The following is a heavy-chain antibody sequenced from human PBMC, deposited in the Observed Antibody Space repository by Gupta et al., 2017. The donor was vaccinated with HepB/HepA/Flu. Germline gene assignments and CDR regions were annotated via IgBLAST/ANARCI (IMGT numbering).Heavy chain of an antibody. Sequence: QVQLVQSGAEVKKPGASVKVSCKASGYTFTGYYMHWVRQAPGQGLEWMGWINPNSGGTNYAQKFQGRVTMTRDTSISTAYMELSRLRSDDTAVYYCARGMGLGVVLDAFDIWGQGTMVTVSS. CDR2: INPNSGGT. CDR1: GYTFTGYY. CDR3: ARGMGLGVVLDAFDI. V-gene: IGHV1-2*02. D-gene: IGHD2-2*01. J-gene: IGHJ3*02.